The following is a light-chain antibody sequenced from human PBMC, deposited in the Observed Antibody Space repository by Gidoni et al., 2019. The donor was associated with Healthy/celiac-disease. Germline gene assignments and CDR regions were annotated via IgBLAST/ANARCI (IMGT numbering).Light chain of an antibody. CDR2: KIS. V-gene: IGKV2-24*01. Sequence: DMVTTKTPLFSAATLGQPASISCRSRQSLVHSDGNTYLSWLQQRPGQPPRLLIYKISNRFSGVPDRFSGSGAGTDFTLTISSVEAEDVGVYYCLQATRFPPSFGQGTKVEIK. J-gene: IGKJ1*01. CDR3: LQATRFPPS. CDR1: QSLVHSDGNTY.